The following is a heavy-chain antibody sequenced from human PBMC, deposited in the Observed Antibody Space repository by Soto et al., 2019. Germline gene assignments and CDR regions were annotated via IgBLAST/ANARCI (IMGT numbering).Heavy chain of an antibody. D-gene: IGHD2-2*01. Sequence: GASVKVSCKASGYTFTSYGISWVRQAPGQGLEWMGGIIPIFGTANYAQKFQGRVTITADESTSTAYMELSSLRFEDTAVYYCARDIVLVPAAMRENDYYYGMDVWG. CDR3: ARDIVLVPAAMRENDYYYGMDV. V-gene: IGHV1-69*13. CDR1: GYTFTSYG. J-gene: IGHJ6*02. CDR2: IIPIFGTA.